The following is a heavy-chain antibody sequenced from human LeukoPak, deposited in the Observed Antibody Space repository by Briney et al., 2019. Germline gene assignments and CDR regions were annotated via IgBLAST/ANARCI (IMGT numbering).Heavy chain of an antibody. V-gene: IGHV4-61*02. J-gene: IGHJ4*02. CDR3: ARFPYNRNDGWGGLGSPD. CDR1: GDSISSGNYY. CDR2: VYSSGST. D-gene: IGHD1-20*01. Sequence: PSETLSLTCTVSGDSISSGNYYWSWIWQPAGKGLEWIGRVYSSGSTHYNPSLKSRATISVDASKNQFSLKVTSVTAADTAVYYCARFPYNRNDGWGGLGSPDWGQGTLVTVSS.